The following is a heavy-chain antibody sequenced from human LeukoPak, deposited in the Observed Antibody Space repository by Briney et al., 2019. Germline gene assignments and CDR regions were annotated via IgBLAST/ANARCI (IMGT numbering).Heavy chain of an antibody. CDR3: ARDSPGYGAYVS. CDR1: GFTFSGYN. D-gene: IGHD5-12*01. Sequence: GGSLRLSCAASGFTFSGYNMNWVRQAPGKGLEWVSHISSGSSTISYADSVKGRFTISRDNAKNSLYLQMDSLTAEDTAVYYCARDSPGYGAYVSWGQGTLVSVSS. J-gene: IGHJ1*01. V-gene: IGHV3-48*04. CDR2: ISSGSSTI.